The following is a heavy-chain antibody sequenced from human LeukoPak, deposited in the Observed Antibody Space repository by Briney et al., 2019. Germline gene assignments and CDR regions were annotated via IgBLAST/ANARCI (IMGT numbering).Heavy chain of an antibody. D-gene: IGHD2/OR15-2a*01. CDR3: VRGDSMFDP. CDR1: GGSLRGYY. V-gene: IGHV4-34*01. CDR2: INHSGST. J-gene: IGHJ5*02. Sequence: SETLSLTCTVYGGSLRGYYWSWIRQPPGKELEWIAEINHSGSTNYNPSLKSRVAISVDTSKNQFSLTLTSVTAVDTAVYYCVRGDSMFDPWGQGTRVTVSS.